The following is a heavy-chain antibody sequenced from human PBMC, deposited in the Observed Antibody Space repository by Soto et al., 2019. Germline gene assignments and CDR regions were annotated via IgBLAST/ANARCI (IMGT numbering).Heavy chain of an antibody. CDR1: GGSISSSGYY. V-gene: IGHV4-39*01. Sequence: PSETLSLTCTVSGGSISSSGYYWGWIRQPPGKGLEWIGSIYYSGSTYYNPSLKSRVTISVDTSKNQFSLKLSSVTAADTAVYYCSSRMVAIPNYYYGMHVWGPGTPVTVSS. CDR3: SSRMVAIPNYYYGMHV. CDR2: IYYSGST. J-gene: IGHJ6*02. D-gene: IGHD5-12*01.